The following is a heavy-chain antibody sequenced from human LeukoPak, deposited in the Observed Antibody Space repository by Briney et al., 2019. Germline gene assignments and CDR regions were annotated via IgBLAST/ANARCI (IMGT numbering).Heavy chain of an antibody. CDR2: INHSGST. J-gene: IGHJ4*02. CDR1: GGSFSGYY. D-gene: IGHD1-14*01. CDR3: ARATRRAGIGFY. V-gene: IGHV4-34*01. Sequence: SETLSLTCAVYGGSFSGYYWSWIRQPPGKGLEWIGEINHSGSTNYNPSLKSRVTISVDTPKNQFSLKLSSVTAADTAVYYCARATRRAGIGFYWGQGTLVTVSS.